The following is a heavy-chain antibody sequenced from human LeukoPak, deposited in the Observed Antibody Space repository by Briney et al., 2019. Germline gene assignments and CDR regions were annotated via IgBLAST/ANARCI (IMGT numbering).Heavy chain of an antibody. D-gene: IGHD2-21*01. CDR2: ICTYNGET. CDR3: ARDRQCGY. J-gene: IGHJ4*02. CDR1: GYTFTSYG. V-gene: IGHV1-18*01. Sequence: ASARVSRKPSGYTFTSYGIRSVPHTPGQGLEWMGWICTYNGETNSMPTLQGSLTISTDTSTSTAYMCMRRPRSEDTPVYYCARDRQCGYWGQGTLATVSS.